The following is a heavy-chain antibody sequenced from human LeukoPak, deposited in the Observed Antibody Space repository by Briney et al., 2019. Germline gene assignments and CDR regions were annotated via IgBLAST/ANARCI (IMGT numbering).Heavy chain of an antibody. CDR3: ARRAGAYSHPYDY. CDR1: GFTFTTYG. Sequence: GGSLRLSCAASGFTFTTYGMSWVRQAPGKGLEWVSFIYSGTTHYSDSVKGRFTISRDNSKNTLYLQMNSLRVEDTAVYYCARRAGAYSHPYDYWGQGTLVTVSS. D-gene: IGHD4/OR15-4a*01. CDR2: IYSGTT. J-gene: IGHJ4*02. V-gene: IGHV3-53*01.